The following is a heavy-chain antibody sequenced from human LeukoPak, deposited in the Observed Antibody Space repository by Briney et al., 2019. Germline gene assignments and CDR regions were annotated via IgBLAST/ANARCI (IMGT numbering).Heavy chain of an antibody. D-gene: IGHD2-2*01. CDR1: GGSISSYY. CDR3: ARARDIVVVPAAMGVGAFDI. CDR2: IYYSGRN. Sequence: SETLSLTCTVSGGSISSYYWSWVRQPPGKGLEWIGYIYYSGRNNYNPSLKSRVTISVDTSKNQFPLKLSSVNAADTAVYYCARARDIVVVPAAMGVGAFDIWGQGTMDTVSS. J-gene: IGHJ3*02. V-gene: IGHV4-59*01.